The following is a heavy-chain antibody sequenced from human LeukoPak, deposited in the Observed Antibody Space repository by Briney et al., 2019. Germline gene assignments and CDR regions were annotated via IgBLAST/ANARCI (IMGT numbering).Heavy chain of an antibody. CDR1: GGSVSSGGYY. J-gene: IGHJ4*02. D-gene: IGHD2-2*01. V-gene: IGHV4-31*03. Sequence: TLSLTCTVSGGSVSSGGYYWSWIRQHPGKGLEWIGYIFYSGATYCNPSLKSRVSMSVDTSKNQLFLHLNSVTIADTAVYYCARVKGYCSSAGCSAWDYWGRGAQVTVSS. CDR3: ARVKGYCSSAGCSAWDY. CDR2: IFYSGAT.